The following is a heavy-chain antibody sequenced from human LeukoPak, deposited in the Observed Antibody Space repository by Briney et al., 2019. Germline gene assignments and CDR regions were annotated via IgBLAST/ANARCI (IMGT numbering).Heavy chain of an antibody. J-gene: IGHJ4*02. CDR3: VRTSGSLDC. CDR1: GFTFSNHA. D-gene: IGHD1-26*01. Sequence: GGSLRPSRVASGFTFSNHAMHWVRQAAGKGLEYGLAINTNGDSTYYANSVKGRFTISRDNSKNTLYLQMGSLRAEDVAVYYCVRTSGSLDCWGQGTLVTVSS. CDR2: INTNGDST. V-gene: IGHV3-64*01.